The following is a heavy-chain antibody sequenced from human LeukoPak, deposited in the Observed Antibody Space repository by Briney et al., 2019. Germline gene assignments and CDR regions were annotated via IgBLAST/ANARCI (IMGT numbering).Heavy chain of an antibody. CDR1: GFTMASHA. CDR3: ARDVMPTVTSGGYFFDS. D-gene: IGHD5-12*01. V-gene: IGHV3-23*01. Sequence: GGSLRLSCAASGFTMASHAMSWVRQVPGKGLEWVSAISGSDGTTHYADSVKGRLTISGDSSKHTLYLQMNSLRAEDTALYYCARDVMPTVTSGGYFFDSWGQGTLVIVSS. CDR2: ISGSDGTT. J-gene: IGHJ4*02.